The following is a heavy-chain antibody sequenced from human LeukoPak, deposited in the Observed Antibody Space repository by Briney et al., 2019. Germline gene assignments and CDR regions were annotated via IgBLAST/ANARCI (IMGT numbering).Heavy chain of an antibody. CDR1: GFTFSTYA. CDR3: ARDRLPSSGWYWYLDY. CDR2: ISYDGSNK. Sequence: GGSLRLSCAASGFTFSTYAMHWVRQAPGKGLEWVAVISYDGSNKHYTDSVKGRFTISRDNSKNTLYLQMNSLRAEDTAVYYCARDRLPSSGWYWYLDYWGQGTLVTVSS. D-gene: IGHD6-19*01. J-gene: IGHJ4*02. V-gene: IGHV3-30-3*01.